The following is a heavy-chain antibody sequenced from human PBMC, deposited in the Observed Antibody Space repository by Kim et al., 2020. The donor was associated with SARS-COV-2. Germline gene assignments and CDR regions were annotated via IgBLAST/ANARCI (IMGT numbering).Heavy chain of an antibody. CDR1: GYTFTSYC. CDR2: IDVVNTNT. Sequence: ASVKVSCKASGYTFTSYCLHWVRQAPGQSLEWMGWIDVVNTNTHCSENFQGRVTISRDTSATTVYIELSSLRSEDTAVYYCARDGRSVDYYFDYWGQGTLVTVSS. J-gene: IGHJ4*02. V-gene: IGHV1-3*01. CDR3: ARDGRSVDYYFDY.